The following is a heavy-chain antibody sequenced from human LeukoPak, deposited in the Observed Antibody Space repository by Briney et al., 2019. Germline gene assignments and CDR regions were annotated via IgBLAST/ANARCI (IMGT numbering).Heavy chain of an antibody. V-gene: IGHV3-21*01. CDR1: GFTFSGYA. CDR3: ARVDDYVWGSYRQGSDY. CDR2: ISSSSSYI. D-gene: IGHD3-16*02. J-gene: IGHJ4*02. Sequence: GGPLRLSCAASGFTFSGYAMSWVRQAPGKGLEWVSSISSSSSYIYYADSVKGRFTISRDNAKNSLYLQMNSLRAEDTAVYYCARVDDYVWGSYRQGSDYWGQGTLVTVSS.